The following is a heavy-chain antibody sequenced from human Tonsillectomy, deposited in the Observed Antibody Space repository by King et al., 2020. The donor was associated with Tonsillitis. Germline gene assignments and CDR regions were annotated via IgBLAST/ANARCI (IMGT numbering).Heavy chain of an antibody. D-gene: IGHD3-10*01. CDR2: ISYDGSNK. V-gene: IGHV3-33*05. Sequence: VQLVESGGGVVQPGRSLRLSCAASGFTFSSYGMHWVRQAPGKGLEWVAVISYDGSNKYYADSVKGRFTISRDNSKNTLYLQMNSLRAEDTAVYYCARARVGGGYYYGSGLDYWGQGTLVTVSS. CDR1: GFTFSSYG. CDR3: ARARVGGGYYYGSGLDY. J-gene: IGHJ4*02.